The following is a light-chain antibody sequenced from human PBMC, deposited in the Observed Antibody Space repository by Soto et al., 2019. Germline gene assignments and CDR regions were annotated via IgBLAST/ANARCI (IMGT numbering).Light chain of an antibody. V-gene: IGKV3-11*01. Sequence: EIVLAQSPATLSLSPGERVTLTCRASQSVSSYLAWYQQKPGQAPRLLIYDASNRATGIPARFSGSGSGTDFTLTISRLEPEDFAVYYCQQRANWPATFGQGTRLEIK. CDR1: QSVSSY. J-gene: IGKJ5*01. CDR2: DAS. CDR3: QQRANWPAT.